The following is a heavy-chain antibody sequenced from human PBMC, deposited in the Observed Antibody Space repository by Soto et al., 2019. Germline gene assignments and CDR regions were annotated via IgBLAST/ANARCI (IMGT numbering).Heavy chain of an antibody. Sequence: LRLSCAASGFTFNNYAMSWVRQAPGKGLEWVSTIGGGGATSYYADSVKGRFTITRDNSKNTLYLQMNSLRAEDTAVYSCAKMGGYYDTRGKRYFDYWGQGTLVTVSS. D-gene: IGHD3-22*01. V-gene: IGHV3-23*01. CDR3: AKMGGYYDTRGKRYFDY. CDR1: GFTFNNYA. CDR2: IGGGGATS. J-gene: IGHJ4*01.